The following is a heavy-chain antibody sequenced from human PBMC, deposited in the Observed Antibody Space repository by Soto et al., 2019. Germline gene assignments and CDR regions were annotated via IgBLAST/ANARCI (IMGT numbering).Heavy chain of an antibody. CDR1: GYTFTGHY. J-gene: IGHJ6*02. D-gene: IGHD3-10*01. CDR2: LKPDNGGT. V-gene: IGHV1-2*02. CDR3: APDLCTLGSGSPCPTFGMDI. Sequence: ASVKVSCKASGYTFTGHYMHWVRQVSGRRLEFLGWLKPDNGGTYYAPKFQGRVTFTRDTSNTIAYMEMNGLHSDDTAVYFCAPDLCTLGSGSPCPTFGMDIWGQGTTVTVSS.